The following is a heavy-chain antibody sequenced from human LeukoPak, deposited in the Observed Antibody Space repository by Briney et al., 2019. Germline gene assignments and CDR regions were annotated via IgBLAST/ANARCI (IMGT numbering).Heavy chain of an antibody. CDR2: ITGSGETT. CDR3: ARAPGRACSSTSCYNQKLVWYYYYMDV. V-gene: IGHV3-23*01. D-gene: IGHD2-2*02. Sequence: PGGSLRLSCAVSGFTFSSNAMSWVRQAPGKGLEWVSTITGSGETTYYTVSVKGRFTISRDNSKDTVYLQMSSLRAEDTAVYYCARAPGRACSSTSCYNQKLVWYYYYMDVWGKGTTVTVSS. CDR1: GFTFSSNA. J-gene: IGHJ6*03.